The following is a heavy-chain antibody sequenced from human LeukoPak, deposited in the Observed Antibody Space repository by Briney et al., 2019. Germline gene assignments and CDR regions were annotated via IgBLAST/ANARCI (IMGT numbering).Heavy chain of an antibody. CDR1: GGSFSGYY. CDR2: INHSGST. Sequence: SETLSLTCAVYGGSFSGYYWSWIRQPPGKGLEWIGEINHSGSTNYNPSLKSRVTISVDTSKNQFSLKLCSVTAADTAVYYCARCSSSWYGGVKFDPWGQGTLVTVSS. V-gene: IGHV4-34*01. D-gene: IGHD6-13*01. J-gene: IGHJ5*02. CDR3: ARCSSSWYGGVKFDP.